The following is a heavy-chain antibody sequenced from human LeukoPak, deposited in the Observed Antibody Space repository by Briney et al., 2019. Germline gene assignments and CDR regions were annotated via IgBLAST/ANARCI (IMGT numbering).Heavy chain of an antibody. CDR1: GGSFSGCY. CDR2: INHSGST. V-gene: IGHV4-34*01. D-gene: IGHD1-26*01. J-gene: IGHJ4*02. Sequence: SETLSLTCAVYGGSFSGCYWSWIRQPPGKGLEWIGEINHSGSTNYNPSLKSRVTISVDTSKNQFSLKLSSVTAADTAVYYCARGRPGIVGAYYFDYWGQGTLVTVSS. CDR3: ARGRPGIVGAYYFDY.